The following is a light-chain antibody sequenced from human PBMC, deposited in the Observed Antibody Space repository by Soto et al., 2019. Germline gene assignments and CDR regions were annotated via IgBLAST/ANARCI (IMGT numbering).Light chain of an antibody. Sequence: QSALTQPASVSGSPGQSITISCTGTSNDVGGHDYVSWYQQHPGKAPKLVIYDVLSRPSGVSDRFSGSKSGDTASLTISGLRPEDEADYYCASYTSSSTLVFGTGTKLTVL. CDR2: DVL. CDR3: ASYTSSSTLV. J-gene: IGLJ1*01. V-gene: IGLV2-14*03. CDR1: SNDVGGHDY.